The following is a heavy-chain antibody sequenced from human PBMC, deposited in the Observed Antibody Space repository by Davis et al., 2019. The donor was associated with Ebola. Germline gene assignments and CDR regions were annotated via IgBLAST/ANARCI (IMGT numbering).Heavy chain of an antibody. J-gene: IGHJ6*02. CDR2: IIPIFGTA. CDR1: GGTFSSYA. Sequence: SVKVSCKASGGTFSSYAISWVRQAPGQGLEWMGGIIPIFGTANYAQKFQGRVTITADKSTSTAYMELSSLRSEDTAVYYCARDGVVPAANYGMDVWGQGTTVTVSS. V-gene: IGHV1-69*06. CDR3: ARDGVVPAANYGMDV. D-gene: IGHD2-2*01.